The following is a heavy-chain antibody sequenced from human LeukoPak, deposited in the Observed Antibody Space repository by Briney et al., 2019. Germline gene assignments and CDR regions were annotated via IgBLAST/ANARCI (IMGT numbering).Heavy chain of an antibody. CDR2: ISSSSSYI. Sequence: GGSLRLSCAASGFTFSSYSMNWVRQAPGKGLEWVSSISSSSSYIYYADSVKGRFTISRDNAKNSLYLQMNSPRAEDTAVYYCARDQRGSSWYPWGQGTLVTVSS. D-gene: IGHD6-13*01. CDR3: ARDQRGSSWYP. V-gene: IGHV3-21*01. J-gene: IGHJ5*02. CDR1: GFTFSSYS.